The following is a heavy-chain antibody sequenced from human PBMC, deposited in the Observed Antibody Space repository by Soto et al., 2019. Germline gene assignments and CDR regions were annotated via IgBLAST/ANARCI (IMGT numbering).Heavy chain of an antibody. CDR3: ARDRIAAADIYYYGMDV. Sequence: QVQLVQSGAEVKKPGSSVKVSCKASGGTFSSYAISWVRQAPGQGLEWMGGIIPIFGTANYAQKFQGRVTITADEPTSTAYMELSSLRSEDTAVYYCARDRIAAADIYYYGMDVWGQGTTVTVSS. D-gene: IGHD6-13*01. CDR2: IIPIFGTA. V-gene: IGHV1-69*01. CDR1: GGTFSSYA. J-gene: IGHJ6*02.